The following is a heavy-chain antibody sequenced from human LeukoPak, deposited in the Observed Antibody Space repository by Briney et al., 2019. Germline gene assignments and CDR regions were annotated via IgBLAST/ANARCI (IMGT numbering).Heavy chain of an antibody. Sequence: SETLSLTCTVSGGSISSGDYYWTWIRQPPGKGLEWIAYIYYSGSTYYNPSLKSRVTISLDTSKNQFSLKLSSVTAADTAVYYCARELSSAGFSEYWGQGTLVTVSS. J-gene: IGHJ4*02. CDR1: GGSISSGDYY. CDR2: IYYSGST. CDR3: ARELSSAGFSEY. D-gene: IGHD3-10*01. V-gene: IGHV4-30-4*08.